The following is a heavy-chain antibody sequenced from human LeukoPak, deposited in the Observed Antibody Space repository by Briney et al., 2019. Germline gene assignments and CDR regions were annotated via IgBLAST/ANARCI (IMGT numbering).Heavy chain of an antibody. J-gene: IGHJ4*01. V-gene: IGHV4-59*01. Sequence: SETLSLTCTVSGGSISSYYWSWIRQPPGKGLEWIGYIYYSGSTNYNPSLKSRVTISVDTSKSQFSLRLSSVTAADTAMFYCARDSGWYPGYFGYWGEGSLVT. CDR3: ARDSGWYPGYFGY. CDR2: IYYSGST. CDR1: GGSISSYY. D-gene: IGHD6-19*01.